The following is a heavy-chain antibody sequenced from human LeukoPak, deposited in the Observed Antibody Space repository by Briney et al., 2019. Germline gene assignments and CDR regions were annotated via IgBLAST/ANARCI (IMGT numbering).Heavy chain of an antibody. CDR3: ARARWYSSDY. CDR1: GITFSSYG. J-gene: IGHJ4*02. D-gene: IGHD5-24*01. Sequence: PGGSLRLSCAASGITFSSYGMSWVRQAPGEGLEWVSSISSTGGTTYYADSVKGRFTISRDNAKNSLYLQMNSLRAEDTAVYYCARARWYSSDYWGQGTLVTVSS. V-gene: IGHV3-48*04. CDR2: ISSTGGTT.